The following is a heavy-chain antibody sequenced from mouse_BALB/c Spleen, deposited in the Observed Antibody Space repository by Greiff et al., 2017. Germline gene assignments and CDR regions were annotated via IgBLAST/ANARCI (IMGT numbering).Heavy chain of an antibody. V-gene: IGHV5-6*02. CDR1: GFTFSSYG. D-gene: IGHD2-3*01. CDR2: ISSGGSYT. J-gene: IGHJ3*01. CDR3: ARDDGYKAWFAY. Sequence: EVMLVESGGDLVKPGGSLKLSCAASGFTFSSYGMSWVRQTPDKRLEWVATISSGGSYTYYPDSVKGRFTISRDNAKNTLYLQMSSLKSEDTAMYYCARDDGYKAWFAYWGQGTLVTVSA.